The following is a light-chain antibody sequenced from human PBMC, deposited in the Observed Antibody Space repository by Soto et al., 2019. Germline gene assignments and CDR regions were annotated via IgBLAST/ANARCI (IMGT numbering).Light chain of an antibody. J-gene: IGKJ1*01. CDR2: KAS. CDR3: QQYIIYSRT. V-gene: IGKV1-5*03. CDR1: QTVSHW. Sequence: DIQMTQSPSTLSASVGDRVTISCRASQTVSHWLAWYQQKPGKAPKLLIYKASSLQSGVPSRFSGGGSGTEFTLTISSLQRDDFATYYCQQYIIYSRTFGQGTKVEIK.